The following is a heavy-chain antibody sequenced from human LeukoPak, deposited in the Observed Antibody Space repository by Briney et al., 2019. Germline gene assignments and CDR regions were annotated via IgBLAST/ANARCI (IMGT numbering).Heavy chain of an antibody. CDR1: GGTFSSYA. Sequence: GSSVKVSCKASGGTFSSYAISWVRQAPGQGLEWMGRIIPILGIANYAQKFQGRVTITADKSTSTAYMELSSLRSEDTAVYYCARDTLLSSGSYWSYWGQGTLVTVSS. CDR2: IIPILGIA. J-gene: IGHJ4*02. D-gene: IGHD3-10*01. V-gene: IGHV1-69*04. CDR3: ARDTLLSSGSYWSY.